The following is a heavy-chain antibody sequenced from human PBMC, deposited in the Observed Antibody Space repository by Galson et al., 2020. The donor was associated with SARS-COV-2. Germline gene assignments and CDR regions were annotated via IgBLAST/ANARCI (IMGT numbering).Heavy chain of an antibody. CDR2: ISGSGGSA. CDR3: AQADEGYSEY. Sequence: GESLKISCVATGFAFGSYAMSWVRQAPGKGLEWVSSISGSGGSAYFADSVKGRFTFFRDSSKSTLYLQMNNLRAEDTAVYYCAQADEGYSEYWGQGTLVTVSS. CDR1: GFAFGSYA. D-gene: IGHD5-18*01. V-gene: IGHV3-23*01. J-gene: IGHJ4*02.